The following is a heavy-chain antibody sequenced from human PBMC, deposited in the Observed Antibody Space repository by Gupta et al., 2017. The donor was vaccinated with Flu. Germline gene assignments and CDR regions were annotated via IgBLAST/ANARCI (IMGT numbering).Heavy chain of an antibody. Sequence: PGQGLEWMGRINPNSGGTKYAQKFQGRVTMTRDTSISTAYMELSRLRSDDTPVYYCARVGYCSTTSCYEPFDSWGQGTLVTVSS. CDR3: ARVGYCSTTSCYEPFDS. V-gene: IGHV1-2*06. CDR2: INPNSGGT. D-gene: IGHD2-2*01. J-gene: IGHJ4*02.